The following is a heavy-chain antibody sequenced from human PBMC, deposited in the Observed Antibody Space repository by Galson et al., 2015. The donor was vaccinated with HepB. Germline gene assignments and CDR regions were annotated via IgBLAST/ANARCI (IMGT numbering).Heavy chain of an antibody. CDR1: GFTFTSCS. J-gene: IGHJ4*02. CDR3: ARKIVTGNDRGTAGY. CDR2: ISSSSTYI. V-gene: IGHV3-21*01. D-gene: IGHD1-1*01. Sequence: SLRLSCAASGFTFTSCSMNWIRQAPGKGLEWVSSISSSSTYIYYADSVKGRFTISRDNPKNSLYLEMNSLRAEDTAVYYCARKIVTGNDRGTAGYWGRGTLVIVSS.